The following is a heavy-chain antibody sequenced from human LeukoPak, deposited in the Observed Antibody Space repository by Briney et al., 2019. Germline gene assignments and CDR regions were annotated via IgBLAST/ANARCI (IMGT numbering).Heavy chain of an antibody. CDR2: IYYSGTT. J-gene: IGHJ5*02. CDR3: ARAGLSSNNGEMSWFVP. D-gene: IGHD2-2*01. CDR1: GASISSPNHD. V-gene: IGHV4-39*01. Sequence: SETLSLTCGVSGASISSPNHDWTSIRQPPGQGLEWIGSIYYSGTTYYNLSLKSRGTLSVDTSQNQFSLKLSSVTAAATAVHYSARAGLSSNNGEMSWFVPTGQGTLVTVSS.